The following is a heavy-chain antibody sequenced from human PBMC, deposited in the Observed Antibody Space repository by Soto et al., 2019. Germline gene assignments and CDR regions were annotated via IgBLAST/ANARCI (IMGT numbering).Heavy chain of an antibody. J-gene: IGHJ4*02. CDR3: ERALAAVQD. CDR2: TNPSGST. D-gene: IGHD6-13*01. V-gene: IGHV4-34*01. Sequence: PSETLSLTCAVYGGSFSGSYWSWIRQPPGRGLEWIGETNPSGSTNYNPSLKSRVTISVDTSKNQFSLKLSSVTAADTAVYYCERALAAVQDWGQGMLVTVSS. CDR1: GGSFSGSY.